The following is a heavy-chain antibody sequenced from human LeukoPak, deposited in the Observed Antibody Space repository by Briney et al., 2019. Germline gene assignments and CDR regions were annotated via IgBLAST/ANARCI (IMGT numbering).Heavy chain of an antibody. Sequence: ASVKVSCKASGYTFTSYDINWVRQATGQGIEWMGWMNPNSGNTGYAQKFQGRVTMTRNTSISTAYMELSSLRSEDTAVYYCARGYVVYYYYGMDVWGQGTTVTVSS. CDR2: MNPNSGNT. D-gene: IGHD2-15*01. CDR1: GYTFTSYD. CDR3: ARGYVVYYYYGMDV. J-gene: IGHJ6*02. V-gene: IGHV1-8*01.